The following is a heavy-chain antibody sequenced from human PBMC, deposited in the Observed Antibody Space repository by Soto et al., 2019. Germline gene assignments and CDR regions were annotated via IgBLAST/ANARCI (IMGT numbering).Heavy chain of an antibody. CDR2: ISSSGSTI. J-gene: IGHJ6*03. CDR1: GFTFSDYY. CDR3: ASPRTIRYYYYMDV. V-gene: IGHV3-11*01. Sequence: QVQLVESGGGLVKPGGSLRLSCAASGFTFSDYYMSGIRQAPGKGLEWVSYISSSGSTIYYADSVKGRFTISRDNAKNALYLQMNSLRAEDTAVYYCASPRTIRYYYYMDVWGKGTTVTVSS. D-gene: IGHD2-8*01.